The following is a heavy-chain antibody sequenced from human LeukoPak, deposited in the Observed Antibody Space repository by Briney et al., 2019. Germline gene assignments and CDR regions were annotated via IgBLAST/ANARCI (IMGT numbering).Heavy chain of an antibody. CDR3: ARMGDILTGCSEVGDY. V-gene: IGHV1-69*05. CDR2: IIPIFGTA. D-gene: IGHD3-9*01. J-gene: IGHJ4*02. CDR1: GGTFSSYA. Sequence: SVKVSCKASGGTFSSYAISWVRQAPGQGLEWMGGIIPIFGTANYAQKFQGRVTITRDTSASTAYMELSSLRSEDTAVYYCARMGDILTGCSEVGDYWGQGTLVTVSS.